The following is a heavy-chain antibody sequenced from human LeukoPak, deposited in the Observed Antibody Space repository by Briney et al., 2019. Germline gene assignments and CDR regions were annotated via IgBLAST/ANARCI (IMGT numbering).Heavy chain of an antibody. CDR1: GFTFTSYA. CDR3: AKPNWGYSGFQI. J-gene: IGHJ3*02. D-gene: IGHD3-22*01. Sequence: GGSLRLSCAASGFTFTSYAMSWVRQAPGKGLGWVSAISSSGGSTYYADSVKGRFTISRDNSKNTLYLQMNSLRAEDTAVYYCAKPNWGYSGFQIWGQGTMVTVSS. V-gene: IGHV3-23*01. CDR2: ISSSGGST.